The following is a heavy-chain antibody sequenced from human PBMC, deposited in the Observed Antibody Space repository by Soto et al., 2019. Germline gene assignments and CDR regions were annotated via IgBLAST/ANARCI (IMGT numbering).Heavy chain of an antibody. CDR1: GGSLSSATYY. Sequence: QVQLQESGPGLVKPSETLSLTCTVSGGSLSSATYYWSWIRQPPGKGLEWIGYIYYSGGTNYNPSLKSRVTMSVDTSKNQFSLKLSSVPSADTAIYYCARDSSFTFGAVKFDSWGQGTQVTVFS. V-gene: IGHV4-61*01. CDR3: ARDSSFTFGAVKFDS. CDR2: IYYSGGT. J-gene: IGHJ4*02. D-gene: IGHD3-16*01.